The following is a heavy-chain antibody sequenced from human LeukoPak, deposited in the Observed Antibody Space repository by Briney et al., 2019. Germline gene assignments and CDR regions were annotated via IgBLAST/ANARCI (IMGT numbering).Heavy chain of an antibody. V-gene: IGHV1-2*02. CDR2: INPNSGGT. Sequence: ASVKVSCMASGYTFTGYYMHWVRQAPGQGLEWMGWINPNSGGTNYAQKFQGRVTMTRDTSISTAYMELSRLRSDDTAVYYCARGGQYVLHYDSSGYPPRGHWGQGTLVTVSS. D-gene: IGHD3-22*01. CDR1: GYTFTGYY. J-gene: IGHJ4*02. CDR3: ARGGQYVLHYDSSGYPPRGH.